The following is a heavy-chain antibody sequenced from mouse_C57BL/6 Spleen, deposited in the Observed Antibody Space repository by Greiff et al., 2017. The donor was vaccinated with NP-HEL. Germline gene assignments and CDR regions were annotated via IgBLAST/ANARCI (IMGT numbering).Heavy chain of an antibody. CDR1: GYTFTSYW. J-gene: IGHJ4*01. CDR2: IHPNSGST. Sequence: QVQLQQPGAELVKPGASVKLSCTASGYTFTSYWMHWVKQRPGQGLEWIGMIHPNSGSTKYNEKFKSKATLTVDTSSSTAYLQLSSLTSEDSAVYYCARSTALSYAMDYWGQGTSVTVSS. D-gene: IGHD2-1*01. V-gene: IGHV1-64*01. CDR3: ARSTALSYAMDY.